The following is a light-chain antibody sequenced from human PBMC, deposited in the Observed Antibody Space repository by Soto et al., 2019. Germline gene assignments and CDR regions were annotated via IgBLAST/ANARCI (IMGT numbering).Light chain of an antibody. Sequence: QSALTQPPSVSGAPGQRVTISCTGSSXNIGAGYDVHWYQQFPGTTPKFLIYGNTNRPSGVPDRFSASKSGTSASLDITGLQAEDEAEYFCQSYDSSLTVVFGGGTKFTVL. J-gene: IGLJ2*01. CDR2: GNT. CDR1: SXNIGAGYD. CDR3: QSYDSSLTVV. V-gene: IGLV1-40*01.